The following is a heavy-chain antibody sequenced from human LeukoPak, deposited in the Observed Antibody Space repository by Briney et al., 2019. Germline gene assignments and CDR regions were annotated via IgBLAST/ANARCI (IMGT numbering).Heavy chain of an antibody. J-gene: IGHJ4*02. CDR3: ARAINHKPSSSKGFDY. CDR1: GFTFSSYW. Sequence: PGGSLRLSCAASGFTFSSYWMHWVRQAPGKGLVWVSRINSDGSSTSYADSVKGRFTISRDSAKNTLYLQMNSLRAEDTAVYYCARAINHKPSSSKGFDYWGQGTLVTVSS. CDR2: INSDGSST. V-gene: IGHV3-74*01. D-gene: IGHD6-13*01.